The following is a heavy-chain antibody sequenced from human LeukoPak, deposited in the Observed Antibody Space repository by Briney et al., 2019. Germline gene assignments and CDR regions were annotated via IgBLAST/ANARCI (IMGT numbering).Heavy chain of an antibody. CDR2: IRYDGSNK. CDR1: GFTFNNYG. V-gene: IGHV3-30*02. J-gene: IGHJ4*02. D-gene: IGHD3-3*01. Sequence: PGGSLRLSCAASGFTFNNYGIHWVRQAPGKGLEGVAFIRYDGSNKYYADSVKGRFTISRDNAKNSLYLQMNSLRAEDTAVYYCARDRGGAYDFWSGYYTGYFDYWGQGTLVPVSS. CDR3: ARDRGGAYDFWSGYYTGYFDY.